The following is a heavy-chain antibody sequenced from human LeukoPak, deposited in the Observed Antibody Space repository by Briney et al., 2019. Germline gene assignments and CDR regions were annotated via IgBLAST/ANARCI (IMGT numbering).Heavy chain of an antibody. CDR1: GYTFTSYD. CDR3: ARGDAYSSSWYPIDY. J-gene: IGHJ4*02. D-gene: IGHD6-13*01. V-gene: IGHV1-8*01. CDR2: MNPNSGNT. Sequence: ASVKVSCKASGYTFTSYDINWVRQATGQRLEWMGWMNPNSGNTGYAQKFQGRVTMTRNTSISTAYMELSSLRSEDTAVYYCARGDAYSSSWYPIDYWGQGTLVTVSS.